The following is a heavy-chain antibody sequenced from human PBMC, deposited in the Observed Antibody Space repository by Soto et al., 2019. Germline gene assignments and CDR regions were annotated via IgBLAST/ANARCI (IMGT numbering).Heavy chain of an antibody. J-gene: IGHJ4*02. V-gene: IGHV3-30*18. Sequence: LRLSYVASGFTVSSYGMHWVRQAPGKGLEWVALMAYDGSNKYYADSVTGRFTISRDNSKNTLYLQMNSLRAEDTAVYYCAKDKSATFGYFDYWGQGTLVTVSS. CDR1: GFTVSSYG. CDR3: AKDKSATFGYFDY. CDR2: MAYDGSNK. D-gene: IGHD3-10*02.